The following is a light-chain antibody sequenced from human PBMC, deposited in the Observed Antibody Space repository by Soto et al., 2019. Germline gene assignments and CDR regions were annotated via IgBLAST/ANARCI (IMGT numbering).Light chain of an antibody. Sequence: EIVLTQSPGTLSLSPGERATLSCRASQSVSSSYLAWYQQKPGQAPRLLIYGVSSRATGIPARFSGSGSGTYFTLTISRLETEDFAVYYCQQYGSSPPYTCGQGTKLEIK. CDR1: QSVSSSY. CDR2: GVS. J-gene: IGKJ2*01. CDR3: QQYGSSPPYT. V-gene: IGKV3-20*01.